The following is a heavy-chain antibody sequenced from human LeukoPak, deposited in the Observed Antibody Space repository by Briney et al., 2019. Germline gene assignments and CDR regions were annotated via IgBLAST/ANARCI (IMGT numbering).Heavy chain of an antibody. CDR1: GGTFSAYW. V-gene: IGHV3-7*01. D-gene: IGHD2-21*02. Sequence: GGSLRLSCAVPGGTFSAYWMAWVRQSPGKGLEWVAEINEDGSVKYYVDSMKGRFTTSRDNAKNSLYLQMNSLGAEDTAVYYCAKVPRDSDCYWGQGTLVTVSS. CDR2: INEDGSVK. J-gene: IGHJ4*02. CDR3: AKVPRDSDCY.